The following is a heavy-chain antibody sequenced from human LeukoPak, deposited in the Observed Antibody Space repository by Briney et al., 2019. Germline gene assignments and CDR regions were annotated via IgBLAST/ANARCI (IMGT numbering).Heavy chain of an antibody. J-gene: IGHJ4*02. Sequence: GGSLRLSCAASGFTFSSYAMNWVRQAPGKGLEWISSISSVSTYIYYADSVKGRFTISRDNARNALYLQLTSLRVEDTAVYYCARDRKVEPLPEYWGQGTLVTVSS. D-gene: IGHD1-1*01. CDR2: ISSVSTYI. CDR1: GFTFSSYA. V-gene: IGHV3-21*01. CDR3: ARDRKVEPLPEY.